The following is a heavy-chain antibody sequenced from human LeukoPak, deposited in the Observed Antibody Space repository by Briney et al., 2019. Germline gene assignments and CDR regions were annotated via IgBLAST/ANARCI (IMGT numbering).Heavy chain of an antibody. CDR2: IKYDGSTT. J-gene: IGHJ4*02. D-gene: IGHD2-2*01. CDR3: ARGVPGFSYFDY. CDR1: GFTFSTYW. Sequence: GGSLRLSCAASGFTFSTYWMHWVRQTPGKGLVWVSRIKYDGSTTNYADSVKGRFTISRDNAENTLYLQMNSLRAADTAVYFCARGVPGFSYFDYWGQGPLVTVSS. V-gene: IGHV3-74*01.